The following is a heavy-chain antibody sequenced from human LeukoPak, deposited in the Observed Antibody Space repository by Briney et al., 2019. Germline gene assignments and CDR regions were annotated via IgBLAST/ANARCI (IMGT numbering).Heavy chain of an antibody. CDR3: ASSRIVGATDAFDI. CDR2: IYPGDSGT. D-gene: IGHD1-26*01. CDR1: GYSFTSYW. V-gene: IGHV5-51*01. Sequence: GESLKISCKGSGYSFTSYWIAWVRQMPGKGLEWMGIIYPGDSGTKYSPSFQGQVTISADKSITTAYLQWSSLKASDTAMYYCASSRIVGATDAFDIWGQGTMVTVSS. J-gene: IGHJ3*02.